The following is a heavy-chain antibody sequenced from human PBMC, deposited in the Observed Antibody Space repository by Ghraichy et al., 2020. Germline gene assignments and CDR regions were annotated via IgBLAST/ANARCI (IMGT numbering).Heavy chain of an antibody. D-gene: IGHD4-17*01. CDR2: ISSSSHYI. Sequence: GESLNISCAASGFTFTDYSMNWVRQAPGKGLEWVSSISSSSHYIYYADSVKGRFTISRDNANNSLYLQLNSLRAEDTAVYYCAGGDYSKYYYYYYGMDVWGQGTTVTVSS. CDR1: GFTFTDYS. CDR3: AGGDYSKYYYYYYGMDV. J-gene: IGHJ6*02. V-gene: IGHV3-21*01.